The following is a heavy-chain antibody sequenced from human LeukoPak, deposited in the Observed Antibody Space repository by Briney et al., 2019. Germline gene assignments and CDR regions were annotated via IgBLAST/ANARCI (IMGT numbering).Heavy chain of an antibody. CDR2: ISSSSSTI. CDR1: GFTFSSYA. V-gene: IGHV3-48*04. J-gene: IGHJ4*02. CDR3: ARDNWEAYFDY. D-gene: IGHD7-27*01. Sequence: GGSLRLSCAASGFTFSSYAMSWVRQAPGKGLEWVSYISSSSSTIYYADSVKGRFTISRDNAKNSLYLQMNSLRAEDTAVYYCARDNWEAYFDYWGQGTLVTVSS.